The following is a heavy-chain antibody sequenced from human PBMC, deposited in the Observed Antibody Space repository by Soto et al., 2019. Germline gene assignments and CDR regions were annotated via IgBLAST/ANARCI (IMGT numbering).Heavy chain of an antibody. CDR2: INHSGST. J-gene: IGHJ5*02. CDR3: ARTIAGREGWFDR. D-gene: IGHD6-6*01. CDR1: GGSFSGYY. Sequence: QVQLQQWGAGLLKPSETLSLTCAVYGGSFSGYYWSWIRQPPGNGLEWIGEINHSGSTNYNPSLTSQVAILIAATKSRFSLKLRSVTAADTAVYDCARTIAGREGWFDRWGERSMVIVST. V-gene: IGHV4-34*01.